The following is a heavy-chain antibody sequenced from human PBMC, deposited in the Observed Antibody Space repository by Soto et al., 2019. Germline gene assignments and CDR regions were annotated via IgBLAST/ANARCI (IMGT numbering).Heavy chain of an antibody. CDR2: INAADGHT. CDR1: GYSFINYL. D-gene: IGHD2-2*01. J-gene: IGHJ4*02. CDR3: ARVGYCSSTSCFDY. V-gene: IGHV1-3*01. Sequence: ASVKGACKASGYSFINYLMHWGRQAPGQRLEWMGWINAADGHTKYSQKFQGRVTITRDTSASTAYMELSSLRSEDTAVFYCARVGYCSSTSCFDYWGQGTLVTVSS.